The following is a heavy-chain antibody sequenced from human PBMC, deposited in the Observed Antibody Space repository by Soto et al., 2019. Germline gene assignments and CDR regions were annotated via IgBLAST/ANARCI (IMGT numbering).Heavy chain of an antibody. CDR1: GFTFSSYG. D-gene: IGHD1-1*01. J-gene: IGHJ4*02. CDR3: AKSVYNWNDGFFDY. V-gene: IGHV3-30*18. CDR2: ISYDEINK. Sequence: QVQLVESGGGVVQPGRSLRLSCAASGFTFSSYGMHWVRQAPGKGLEWVAIISYDEINKYYADSVKGRFTISRDNSKNTLYLQMNSLRAEDTAVYYCAKSVYNWNDGFFDYWGQGTPVTVSS.